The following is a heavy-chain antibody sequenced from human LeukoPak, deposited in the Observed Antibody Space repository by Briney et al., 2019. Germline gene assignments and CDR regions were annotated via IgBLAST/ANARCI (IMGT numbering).Heavy chain of an antibody. CDR2: IYYSGST. D-gene: IGHD3-22*01. V-gene: IGHV4-31*03. CDR3: ARWEQGDSSGYYYDY. CDR1: GGSISSGGYY. Sequence: KTSQTLSLTCTVSGGSISSGGYYWSWIRQHPGKGLEWIGYIYYSGSTYYNPSLKSRVTISVDTSKNQFSLKLSSVTAADTAVYYGARWEQGDSSGYYYDYWGQGTLVTVSS. J-gene: IGHJ4*02.